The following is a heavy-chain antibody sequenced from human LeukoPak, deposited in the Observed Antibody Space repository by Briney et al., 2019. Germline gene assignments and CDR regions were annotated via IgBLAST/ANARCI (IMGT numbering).Heavy chain of an antibody. CDR2: INHSGST. D-gene: IGHD6-13*01. V-gene: IGHV4-34*01. J-gene: IGHJ5*02. CDR1: GGSFSGYY. CDR3: ARHGGYSSSWSNWFDP. Sequence: PSETLSLTCAVYGGSFSGYYWSWIRQPPGKGLEWIGEINHSGSTNYNPSLKSRVTISADTSKNQFSLKLSSVTAADTAVYYCARHGGYSSSWSNWFDPWGQGTLVTASS.